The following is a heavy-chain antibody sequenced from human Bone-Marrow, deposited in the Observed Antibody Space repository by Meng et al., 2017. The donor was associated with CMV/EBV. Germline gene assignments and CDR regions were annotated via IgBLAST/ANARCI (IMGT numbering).Heavy chain of an antibody. J-gene: IGHJ4*02. V-gene: IGHV3-66*01. D-gene: IGHD3-16*01. CDR2: IYRGGST. CDR1: RVPFSTCW. CDR3: ARETGGPKYLDY. Sequence: VRRGGAGGGLVESGGSLGMSFVASRVPFSTCWMHWVRKAPGKGLEWVSVIYRGGSTYNAASVKCTFTMSRDNSKNTLYLQMNSLRAEDTAVYYWARETGGPKYLDYWGQGTLVTVSS.